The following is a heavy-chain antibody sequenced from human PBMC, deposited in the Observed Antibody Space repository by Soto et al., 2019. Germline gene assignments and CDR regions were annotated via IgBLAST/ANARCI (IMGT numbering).Heavy chain of an antibody. CDR1: GYSFTSYW. J-gene: IGHJ6*02. V-gene: IGHV5-10-1*01. CDR2: IDPSDSYT. Sequence: PXESLKLSWQSSGYSFTSYWISLVLQMPGKGLEWMGRIDPSDSYTNYSPSFQGHVTISADKSISTAYLQWSSLKASDTAMYYCARMKRGGNYYGMDVWGQGTTVTVSS. CDR3: ARMKRGGNYYGMDV.